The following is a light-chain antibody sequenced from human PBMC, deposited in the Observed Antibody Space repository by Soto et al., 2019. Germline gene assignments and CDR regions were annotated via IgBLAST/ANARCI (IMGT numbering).Light chain of an antibody. V-gene: IGKV3-20*01. CDR1: QNIRSNY. J-gene: IGKJ5*01. CDR2: GAI. CDR3: QQYGSSIT. Sequence: IVLAQSPGTLSLSPWQRATLSCRASQNIRSNYVAWFQQKPGQAPRLLIYGAINRASGIPDRFSGSGSGTEFTLTISSLEPEDFVVYYCQQYGSSITFGQGTRLEIK.